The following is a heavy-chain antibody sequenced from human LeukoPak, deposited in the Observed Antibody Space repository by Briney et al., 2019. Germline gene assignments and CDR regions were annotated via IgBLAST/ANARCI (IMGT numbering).Heavy chain of an antibody. D-gene: IGHD3-3*01. CDR3: ARDQRRITIFGVVRGGAFDI. J-gene: IGHJ3*02. V-gene: IGHV4-30-4*08. CDR1: GGSISSGDYY. CDR2: IYYSGST. Sequence: PSETLSLTCTVSGGSISSGDYYWSWIRQPPGKGLEWIGYIYYSGSTYYNPSLKSRVTISVDTSKNQSSLKLSSVTAADTAVYYCARDQRRITIFGVVRGGAFDIWGQGTMVTVSS.